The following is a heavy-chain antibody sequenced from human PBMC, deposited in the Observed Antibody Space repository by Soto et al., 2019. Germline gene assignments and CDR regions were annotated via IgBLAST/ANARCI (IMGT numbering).Heavy chain of an antibody. D-gene: IGHD7-27*01. J-gene: IGHJ4*02. CDR3: VRDLLGSGGHFDY. CDR1: GFTFSSYA. Sequence: GGSLRLSCAASGFTFSSYAMSWVRQAPGKGLEWVSAISGSGGSTYYADSVKGRFTISRDNSRNTLYLQMNSLRAEDTAVYHCVRDLLGSGGHFDYWGQGTPVTVSS. V-gene: IGHV3-23*01. CDR2: ISGSGGST.